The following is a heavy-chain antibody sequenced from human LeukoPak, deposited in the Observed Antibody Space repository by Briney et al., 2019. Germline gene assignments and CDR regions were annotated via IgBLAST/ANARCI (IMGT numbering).Heavy chain of an antibody. J-gene: IGHJ4*02. CDR3: ARVGYYDSSGHFDY. D-gene: IGHD3-22*01. V-gene: IGHV1-18*01. CDR2: ISAYNGNT. CDR1: GNTFTSYG. Sequence: ASVKVSCKASGNTFTSYGISWVRQAPGQGLEWMGWISAYNGNTNYAQKLQGRVTMTTDTSTSTAYMELRSLRSDDTAVCYCARVGYYDSSGHFDYWGQGTLVTVSS.